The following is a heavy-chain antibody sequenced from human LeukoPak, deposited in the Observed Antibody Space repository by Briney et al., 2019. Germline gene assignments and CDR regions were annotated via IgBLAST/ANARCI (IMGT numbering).Heavy chain of an antibody. V-gene: IGHV3-30*18. Sequence: GGSLRLSCAASGFTFSSYGMHWVRQAPGKGLEWVAVISYDGSDQYYADSVKGRFTISRDNSKNTLYLQMNSLRAEDTAVYYCAKDFSPDYYGSGSYSDYWGQGTLVTVSS. J-gene: IGHJ4*02. CDR2: ISYDGSDQ. CDR1: GFTFSSYG. CDR3: AKDFSPDYYGSGSYSDY. D-gene: IGHD3-10*01.